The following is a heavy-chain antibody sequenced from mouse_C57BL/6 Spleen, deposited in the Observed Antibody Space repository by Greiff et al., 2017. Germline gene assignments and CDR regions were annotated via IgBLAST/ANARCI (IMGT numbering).Heavy chain of an antibody. Sequence: EVKLMESGPGMVKPSQSLSLTCTVTGYSITSGYDWHWIRHFPGNKLEWMGYISYSGSTNYNPSLKSRISITHDTSKNHFFLKLNSVTTEDTATYYCARSRPPYAMDYWGQGTSVTVSS. CDR1: GYSITSGYD. CDR2: ISYSGST. D-gene: IGHD3-1*01. CDR3: ARSRPPYAMDY. J-gene: IGHJ4*01. V-gene: IGHV3-1*01.